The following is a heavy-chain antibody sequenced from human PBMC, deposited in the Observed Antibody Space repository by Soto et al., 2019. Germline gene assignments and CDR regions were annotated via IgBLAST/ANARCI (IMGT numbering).Heavy chain of an antibody. V-gene: IGHV1-8*01. D-gene: IGHD1-1*01. J-gene: IGHJ4*02. CDR2: MNPNTGNS. Sequence: ASVKVSCKASGYTFTSYDIYWVRQATGQGLEWMGWMNPNTGNSGYAQKFQGRVTMTSDTSISTAHMELSSLRSEDMAVYYCARRAETNGWNGFGADKYYFDFWGQGTLVTVSS. CDR1: GYTFTSYD. CDR3: ARRAETNGWNGFGADKYYFDF.